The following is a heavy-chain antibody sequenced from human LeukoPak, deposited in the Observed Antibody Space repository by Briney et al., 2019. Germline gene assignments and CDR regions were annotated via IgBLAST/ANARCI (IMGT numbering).Heavy chain of an antibody. D-gene: IGHD5-24*01. V-gene: IGHV3-21*01. CDR2: TSSSSSYI. CDR3: ARVERWLQLGIDY. J-gene: IGHJ4*02. Sequence: GGSLRLSCAASGFTFSSYSMNWVRQAPGKGLEWVSSTSSSSSYIYYADSVKGRFNISRDNAKNSLYLQMNSLRAEDTAVYYCARVERWLQLGIDYWGQGTLVTVSS. CDR1: GFTFSSYS.